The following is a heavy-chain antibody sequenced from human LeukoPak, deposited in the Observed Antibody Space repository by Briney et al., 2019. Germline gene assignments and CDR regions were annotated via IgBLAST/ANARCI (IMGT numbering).Heavy chain of an antibody. CDR3: ARATVVPATDWYFDL. Sequence: GGSLRLSCAASGFTFSSYWMSWVRQAPGKGLEWVANIKQDGSEKYYVDSVKGRFTISRDNAKNSLYLQMNSLGAEDTAVYYCARATVVPATDWYFDLWGRGTLVTVSS. D-gene: IGHD2-15*01. CDR1: GFTFSSYW. V-gene: IGHV3-7*01. J-gene: IGHJ2*01. CDR2: IKQDGSEK.